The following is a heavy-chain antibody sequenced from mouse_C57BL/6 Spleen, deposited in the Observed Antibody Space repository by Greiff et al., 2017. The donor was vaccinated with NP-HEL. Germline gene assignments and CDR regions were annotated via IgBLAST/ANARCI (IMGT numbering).Heavy chain of an antibody. CDR1: GYSITSGYY. V-gene: IGHV3-6*01. D-gene: IGHD2-4*01. J-gene: IGHJ3*01. CDR3: ARGDYYDYPWFAY. Sequence: EVQLQESGPGLVKPSQSLSLTCSVTGYSITSGYYWNWIRQFPGNKLEWMGYISYDGSNNYNPSLKNRISITRDTSKNQFFLKLNSVTTEDTATYYCARGDYYDYPWFAYWGQGTLVTVSA. CDR2: ISYDGSN.